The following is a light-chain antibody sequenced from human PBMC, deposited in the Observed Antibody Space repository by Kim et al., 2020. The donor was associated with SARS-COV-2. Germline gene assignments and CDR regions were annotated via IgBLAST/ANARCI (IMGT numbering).Light chain of an antibody. CDR3: SSYTSSSTLV. Sequence: QSALTQPASVSGSPGQSITISCTGTSSDVGGYNYVSWYQQHPGKAPKLMIHAVSNRPSGVSNRFSGSKSGNTASLTISGLQAEDEADYYCSSYTSSSTLVFGTGTKVTVL. J-gene: IGLJ1*01. V-gene: IGLV2-14*03. CDR1: SSDVGGYNY. CDR2: AVS.